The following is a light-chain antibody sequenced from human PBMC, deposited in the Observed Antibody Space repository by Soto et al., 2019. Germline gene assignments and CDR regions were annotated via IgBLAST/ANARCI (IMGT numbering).Light chain of an antibody. CDR2: GAS. CDR1: QNINNN. Sequence: EMVMPPSQATLSFAPGEMAPLSCISSQNINNNLAWFQQKPGQAPRLLIYGASTRATGIPAMFSASGSGTEFTLTISSLRSEDFAVYICQQHNNWPPWTCGHGTKGDIK. CDR3: QQHNNWPPWT. V-gene: IGKV3-15*01. J-gene: IGKJ1*01.